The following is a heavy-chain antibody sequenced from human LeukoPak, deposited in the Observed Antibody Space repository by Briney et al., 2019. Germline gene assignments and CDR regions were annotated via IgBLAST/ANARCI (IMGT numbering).Heavy chain of an antibody. V-gene: IGHV4-31*03. J-gene: IGHJ4*02. CDR1: GGPISSGTYY. CDR3: ARVGGIADRQLDY. CDR2: IYYTGST. D-gene: IGHD6-13*01. Sequence: PSETLSLTCSVSGGPISSGTYYWSWIRQHQGKGLEWIGDIYYTGSTYYNTSLKSRATISVDTSKNQFSLNLSSVTAADTAVYYCARVGGIADRQLDYWGQGTLVTVSS.